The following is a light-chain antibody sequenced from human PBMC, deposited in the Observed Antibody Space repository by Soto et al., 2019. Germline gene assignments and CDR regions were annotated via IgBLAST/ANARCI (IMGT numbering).Light chain of an antibody. V-gene: IGKV3-15*01. Sequence: MTQSPSTLSASVGERVTLSCRASESVKTNLAWYRHKPGQSPRLLISGASTGATGIPARFSGSGSGTEFTLTINSLQSEDFAVYYCQQYHTWPVTFGGGTKVEIK. J-gene: IGKJ4*01. CDR3: QQYHTWPVT. CDR2: GAS. CDR1: ESVKTN.